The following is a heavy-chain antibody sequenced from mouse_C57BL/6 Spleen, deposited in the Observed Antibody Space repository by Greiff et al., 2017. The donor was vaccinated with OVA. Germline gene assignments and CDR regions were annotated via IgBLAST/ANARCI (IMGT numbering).Heavy chain of an antibody. Sequence: EVKLMESGPGLVKPSQSLTLTCSVTGYSITSGYYWNWIRQFPGNKLEWMGYISYDGSNNYNSSPKNRIPITRDTSKYQFFLKLNSVTMEDTATYSGASPNYDYDRRGAWFAYWGQGTLVTVSA. CDR2: ISYDGSN. CDR3: ASPNYDYDRRGAWFAY. V-gene: IGHV3-6*01. J-gene: IGHJ3*01. CDR1: GYSITSGYY. D-gene: IGHD2-4*01.